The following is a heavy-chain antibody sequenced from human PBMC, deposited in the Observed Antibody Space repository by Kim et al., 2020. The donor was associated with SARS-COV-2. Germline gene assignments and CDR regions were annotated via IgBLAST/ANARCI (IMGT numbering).Heavy chain of an antibody. CDR2: IYPGDSDT. D-gene: IGHD2-2*01. J-gene: IGHJ5*02. CDR1: GYSFTSYW. V-gene: IGHV5-51*01. Sequence: GESLKISCKGSGYSFTSYWIGWVRQMPGKVLEWMGIIYPGDSDTRYSPSFQGQVTISADKSISTAYLQWSSLKASDTAMYYCARLEGGVCSSTSCHNWFDPWGQGTLVTVSS. CDR3: ARLEGGVCSSTSCHNWFDP.